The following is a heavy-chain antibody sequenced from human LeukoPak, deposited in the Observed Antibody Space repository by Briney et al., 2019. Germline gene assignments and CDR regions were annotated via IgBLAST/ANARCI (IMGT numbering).Heavy chain of an antibody. CDR3: GRLFCSSSGGSCYSGDI. Sequence: SETLSLTRTVSGGSISNRNYYWAWIRQPPGKGLEWIGSIYSGSTYYNPSLNSRVTISVDTSKNQFSLKLSSVTAADTAVYYCGRLFCSSSGGSCYSGDIWGQGTMVTVSS. V-gene: IGHV4-39*01. CDR2: IYSGST. D-gene: IGHD2-15*01. J-gene: IGHJ3*02. CDR1: GGSISNRNYY.